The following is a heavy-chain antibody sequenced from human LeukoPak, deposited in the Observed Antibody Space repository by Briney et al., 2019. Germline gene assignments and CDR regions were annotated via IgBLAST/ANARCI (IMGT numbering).Heavy chain of an antibody. D-gene: IGHD6-19*01. Sequence: SETLSLTCSVSADSISSYYWSWIRQPPGKGLEWIGYVYYRGNTKYNPSLKSRVTIEVDTSKNQFSLNLTSVTAADTAVYYCARHVRGSVASPWFDPGGQGARVTVAS. CDR1: ADSISSYY. V-gene: IGHV4-59*08. CDR2: VYYRGNT. CDR3: ARHVRGSVASPWFDP. J-gene: IGHJ5*02.